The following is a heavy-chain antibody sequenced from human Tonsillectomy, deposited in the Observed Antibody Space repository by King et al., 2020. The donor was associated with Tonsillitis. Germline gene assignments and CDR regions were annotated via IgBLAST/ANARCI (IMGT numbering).Heavy chain of an antibody. D-gene: IGHD6-13*01. CDR3: ARDETAAGPDFSLDY. CDR1: GFTFSSYA. V-gene: IGHV3-30-3*01. Sequence: QLVQSGGGVVQPGRSLRLSCAASGFTFSSYAMHWVRQAPGKGLEWVAVISYDGTHKYYADSVKGRFTISRDTSKNTLWLQMSSLRGEDTAVYYCARDETAAGPDFSLDYWGQGTLVTVSS. J-gene: IGHJ4*02. CDR2: ISYDGTHK.